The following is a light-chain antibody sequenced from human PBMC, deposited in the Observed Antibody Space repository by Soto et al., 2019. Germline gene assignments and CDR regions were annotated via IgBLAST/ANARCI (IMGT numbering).Light chain of an antibody. CDR3: HQRQYWPPIT. J-gene: IGKJ5*01. Sequence: VVLTQSPATLSFAPGERATLSWSTSLSVSVYLDWYQQKPGQAPRLLISDASNRATGIPARFSGSGSGTDFTLTISSLEPEDFAVYYCHQRQYWPPITFGQGTRLEIK. CDR1: LSVSVY. CDR2: DAS. V-gene: IGKV3-11*01.